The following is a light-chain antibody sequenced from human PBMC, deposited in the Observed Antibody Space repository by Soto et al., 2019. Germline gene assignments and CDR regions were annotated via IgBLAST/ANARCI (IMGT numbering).Light chain of an antibody. V-gene: IGKV1-39*01. J-gene: IGKJ1*01. CDR2: GAS. CDR1: QTINNL. Sequence: DIQMTQSPSSLFASVGDRVTVTCRASQTINNLLNWYHQKPGKAPKLLIYGASSLQSGVPSRFSGGGSGTTFTLTINSVQPEYCGIYYCQHSHSSPRTFGQGTTV. CDR3: QHSHSSPRT.